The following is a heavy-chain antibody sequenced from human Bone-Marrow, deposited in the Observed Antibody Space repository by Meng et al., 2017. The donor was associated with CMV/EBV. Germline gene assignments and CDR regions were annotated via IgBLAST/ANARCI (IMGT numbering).Heavy chain of an antibody. Sequence: GESLKISCAASGFTFSSYSMNWVRQAPGKGLEWVAVISYDGGNKYYADSVKGRFTISRDNSKNTLYLQMNSLRAEDTAVYYCARDRRDYYDIGYAFDIWGQGTMVTVSS. CDR2: ISYDGGNK. D-gene: IGHD3-22*01. CDR1: GFTFSSYS. V-gene: IGHV3-30*03. J-gene: IGHJ3*02. CDR3: ARDRRDYYDIGYAFDI.